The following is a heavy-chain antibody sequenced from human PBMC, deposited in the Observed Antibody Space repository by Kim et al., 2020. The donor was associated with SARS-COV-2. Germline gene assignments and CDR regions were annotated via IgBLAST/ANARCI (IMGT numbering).Heavy chain of an antibody. V-gene: IGHV3-23*01. J-gene: IGHJ1*01. Sequence: GGSLRLSCAASGFTFSTFGMNWVRQAPGRGLEWVSGVNGGGDRTDYADSVKGRFTISRDNSKNTLFLQMNNLRAEDTALYYCVAPPRIGASPPWGHWGQG. CDR2: VNGGGDRT. CDR1: GFTFSTFG. D-gene: IGHD6-6*01. CDR3: VAPPRIGASPPWGH.